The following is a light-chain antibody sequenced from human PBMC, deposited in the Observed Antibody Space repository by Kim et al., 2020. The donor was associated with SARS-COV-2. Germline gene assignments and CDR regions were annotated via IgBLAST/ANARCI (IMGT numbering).Light chain of an antibody. CDR1: ALPKQY. V-gene: IGLV3-25*03. CDR3: QSADSSGTWV. J-gene: IGLJ3*02. CDR2: KDS. Sequence: SYELTQPPSVSVSPGQTARITCSEDALPKQYAYWYQQKPGQAPVVVIYKDSERPSGIPERFSGSSSGTTVTLTISGVQAEDEADYYCQSADSSGTWVFGG.